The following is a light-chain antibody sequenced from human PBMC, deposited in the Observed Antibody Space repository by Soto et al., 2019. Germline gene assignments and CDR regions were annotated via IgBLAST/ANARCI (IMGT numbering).Light chain of an antibody. J-gene: IGKJ4*01. Sequence: DVHLTQSPPSVSASVGDRVTITCRASQGVNTWLAWYQKKPGKAPRLLIYGASSLQSGVPLRFSGSGSGTDFTLTISSLQPEDVGHYYCQQANNMPLTFGGGTKVDIK. CDR1: QGVNTW. CDR2: GAS. V-gene: IGKV1-12*01. CDR3: QQANNMPLT.